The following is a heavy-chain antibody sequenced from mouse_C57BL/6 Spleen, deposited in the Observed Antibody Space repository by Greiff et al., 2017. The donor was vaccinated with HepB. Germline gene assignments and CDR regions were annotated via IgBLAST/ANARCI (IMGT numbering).Heavy chain of an antibody. CDR3: ARSGNPYAMDD. J-gene: IGHJ4*01. Sequence: VQLQQSGPELVKPGASVKISCKASGYAFSSSWMNWVKQRPGKGLEWIGRIYPGDGDTNYNGKFKGKATLTADKSSSTAYMQLSSLTSEDSAVYFCARSGNPYAMDDWGQGTSVTVSS. CDR1: GYAFSSSW. CDR2: IYPGDGDT. D-gene: IGHD2-1*01. V-gene: IGHV1-82*01.